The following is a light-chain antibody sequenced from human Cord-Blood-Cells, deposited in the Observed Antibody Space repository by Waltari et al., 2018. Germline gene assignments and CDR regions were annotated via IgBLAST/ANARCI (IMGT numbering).Light chain of an antibody. V-gene: IGLV2-14*01. J-gene: IGLJ3*02. CDR3: SSYTSSSTRV. CDR1: SSDVRGYNY. CDR2: DVS. Sequence: QSALTQPASVSGSPGKSITIPCTGTSSDVRGYNYLSWYQQHPGKPPKLMIYDVSNRPSGVSNRFSGSKSGNTASLTISGLQAEDEADYYCSSYTSSSTRVFGGGTKLTVL.